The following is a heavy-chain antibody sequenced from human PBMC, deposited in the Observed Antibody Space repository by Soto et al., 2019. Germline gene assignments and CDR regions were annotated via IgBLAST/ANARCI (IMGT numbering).Heavy chain of an antibody. Sequence: ASVKVSCKASGYTFTGYYMHWVRQAPGQGLEWMGWINPNSGGTNYAQKFQGWVTMTRDTSISTAYMELSRLRSDDTAVYYCARDKQIGSSWYGKYYYYYGMDVWGQGTTVTVSS. D-gene: IGHD6-13*01. CDR2: INPNSGGT. CDR1: GYTFTGYY. V-gene: IGHV1-2*04. CDR3: ARDKQIGSSWYGKYYYYYGMDV. J-gene: IGHJ6*02.